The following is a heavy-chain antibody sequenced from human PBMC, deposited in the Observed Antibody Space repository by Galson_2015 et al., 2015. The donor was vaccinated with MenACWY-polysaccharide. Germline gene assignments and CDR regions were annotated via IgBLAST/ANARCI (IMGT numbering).Heavy chain of an antibody. CDR2: MSYSGRA. CDR3: AREPTYSGSFGWFDP. CDR1: GGSLTAYY. V-gene: IGHV4-59*01. Sequence: ETLSLTCSVSGGSLTAYYWGWLRQPPGGGLEWIGYMSYSGRANSNPSLKSRVTISLDTSKNQFSLRLTSVTAADTAIYYCAREPTYSGSFGWFDPWGQGTLVTVSS. D-gene: IGHD1-26*01. J-gene: IGHJ5*02.